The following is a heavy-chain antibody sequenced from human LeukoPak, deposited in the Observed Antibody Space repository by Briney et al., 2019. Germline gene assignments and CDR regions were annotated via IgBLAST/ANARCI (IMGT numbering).Heavy chain of an antibody. CDR3: ARDRWGSGSYYAPFDY. CDR1: GGSISSYY. V-gene: IGHV4-59*01. J-gene: IGHJ4*02. D-gene: IGHD3-10*01. CDR2: IYYSGST. Sequence: SETLSLICTVSGGSISSYYWSWIRQPPGKGLEWIGYIYYSGSTNYNPSLKSRVTISVDTSKNQFSLKLSSVTAADTAVYYCARDRWGSGSYYAPFDYWGQGTLVTVSP.